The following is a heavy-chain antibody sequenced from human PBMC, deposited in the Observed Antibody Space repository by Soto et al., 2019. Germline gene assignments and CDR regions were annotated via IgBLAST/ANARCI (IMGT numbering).Heavy chain of an antibody. V-gene: IGHV4-31*03. CDR1: GGSISSGGYY. J-gene: IGHJ3*02. Sequence: QVQLQESGPGLVKPSQTLSLTCTVSGGSISSGGYYWSWIRQHPGKGLEWIGYIYYSGSTYYNPSLKCRVTISVDTSKNQCALKLSSVTAADTAVYYCASRLQEKGLDAFDIWGQGTMVTVSS. CDR3: ASRLQEKGLDAFDI. CDR2: IYYSGST. D-gene: IGHD4-4*01.